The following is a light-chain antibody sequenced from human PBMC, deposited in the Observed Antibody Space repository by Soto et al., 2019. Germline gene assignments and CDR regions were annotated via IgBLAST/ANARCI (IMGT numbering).Light chain of an antibody. CDR2: DTS. CDR3: QQYNNWPIT. J-gene: IGKJ5*01. V-gene: IGKV3-15*01. Sequence: EIVMTQSPDTLSVSPGDTATLSCRSSQNIHINLAWYQHKPGQTPRLLIYDTSARATGVPARFSGSRSGPEFTLTISGLQSEDFAVYYCQQYNNWPITFGQGTRLEIK. CDR1: QNIHIN.